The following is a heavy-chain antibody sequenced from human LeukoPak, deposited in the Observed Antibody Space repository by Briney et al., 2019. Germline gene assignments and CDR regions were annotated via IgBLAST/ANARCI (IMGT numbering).Heavy chain of an antibody. CDR2: IYPGDSDT. D-gene: IGHD2-15*01. J-gene: IGHJ5*02. CDR1: GYSFTSYW. Sequence: GESLKISCRGSGYSFTSYWIGWVRQMPGKGLEWMGIIYPGDSDTRYSPSFQGQVTISADKSISTAYLQWSSLKASDTAMYYCARHALGYCSGGSCFAVRVFDPWGQGTLVTVSS. CDR3: ARHALGYCSGGSCFAVRVFDP. V-gene: IGHV5-51*01.